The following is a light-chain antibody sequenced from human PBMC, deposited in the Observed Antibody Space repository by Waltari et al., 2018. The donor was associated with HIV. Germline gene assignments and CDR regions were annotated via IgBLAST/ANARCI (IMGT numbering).Light chain of an antibody. Sequence: DVVMTKPPLSLLVTLRQPASISCRANQSLVYTDGNSYLTWFKQRPGRPPMRHIYRVSYRDSMVPDRCSSSGSGADFTLIISMVEAEDVVVYYYMQGTPWSLTFGGGTKVEIK. V-gene: IGKV2-30*01. CDR1: QSLVYTDGNSY. CDR3: MQGTPWSLT. J-gene: IGKJ4*01. CDR2: RVS.